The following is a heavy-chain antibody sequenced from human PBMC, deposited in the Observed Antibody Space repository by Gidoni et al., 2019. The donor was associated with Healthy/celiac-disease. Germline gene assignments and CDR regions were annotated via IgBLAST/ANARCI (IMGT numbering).Heavy chain of an antibody. CDR2: ISWNSGSI. CDR3: AKPWDSSGWYGNYGMDV. Sequence: EVQLVESGGGLVQPGRTLRLSWAASGFTFDDYAMHWVRQAPGKGLEWVSGISWNSGSIGYADSVKGRFTISRDNAKNSLYLQMNSLRAEDTALYYCAKPWDSSGWYGNYGMDVWGQGTTVTVSS. V-gene: IGHV3-9*01. D-gene: IGHD6-19*01. J-gene: IGHJ6*02. CDR1: GFTFDDYA.